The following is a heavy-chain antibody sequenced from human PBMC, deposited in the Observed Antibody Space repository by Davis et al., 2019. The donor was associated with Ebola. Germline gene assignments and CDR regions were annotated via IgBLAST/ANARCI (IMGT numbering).Heavy chain of an antibody. CDR1: RYTFTGYY. D-gene: IGHD5-18*01. Sequence: ASVKVSCKASRYTFTGYYMHWVRQAPGQGLEWMGWINPNSGGTNYAQKFQGWVTMTRDTSISTTYMELSRLRSDDMAVYYCARGIVYSYGSNYYGMDVWGQGTTVTVSS. CDR2: INPNSGGT. V-gene: IGHV1-2*04. J-gene: IGHJ6*02. CDR3: ARGIVYSYGSNYYGMDV.